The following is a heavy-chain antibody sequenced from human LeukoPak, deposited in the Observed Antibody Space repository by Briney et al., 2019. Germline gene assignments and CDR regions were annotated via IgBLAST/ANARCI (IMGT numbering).Heavy chain of an antibody. CDR2: INPSGGST. V-gene: IGHV1-46*01. J-gene: IGHJ4*02. Sequence: ASVKVSCKASGYTFTSYYMHWVRQAPGQGLEWMGIINPSGGSTSYAQKFQGRVTMTRDTSTSTVYMELSSVTAADTAVYYCARANWGYSSDYFDYWGQGTLVTVSS. CDR3: ARANWGYSSDYFDY. D-gene: IGHD6-19*01. CDR1: GYTFTSYY.